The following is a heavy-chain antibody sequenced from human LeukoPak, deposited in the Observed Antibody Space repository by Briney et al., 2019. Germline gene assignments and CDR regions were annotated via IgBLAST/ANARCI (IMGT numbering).Heavy chain of an antibody. V-gene: IGHV4-39*01. CDR2: IHYTGST. Sequence: SPSETLSLTCSASGGSITRSTDYWGWIRQPPGRGLEWIGFIHYTGSTNYNWSLKSRVTLSVDTSKNQFSLQMSSVTAADAAVYYCARANYYVSGSYGLDVWGQGTTVTVSS. D-gene: IGHD3-10*01. CDR1: GGSITRSTDY. CDR3: ARANYYVSGSYGLDV. J-gene: IGHJ6*02.